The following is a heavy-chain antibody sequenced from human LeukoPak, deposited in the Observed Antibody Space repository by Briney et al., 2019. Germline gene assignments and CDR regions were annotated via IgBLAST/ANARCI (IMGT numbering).Heavy chain of an antibody. CDR1: GGSISSGGYY. V-gene: IGHV4-31*03. D-gene: IGHD2-15*01. Sequence: SQTLSLTRTVSGGSISSGGYYWSWIRQHPGKGLEWIGYIYYSGSTYYNPSLKSRVTISVDTSKNQFSLKLSSVTAADTAVYYCAREIRNPSSGETYYYYYGMDAWGQGTTVTVSS. J-gene: IGHJ6*02. CDR2: IYYSGST. CDR3: AREIRNPSSGETYYYYYGMDA.